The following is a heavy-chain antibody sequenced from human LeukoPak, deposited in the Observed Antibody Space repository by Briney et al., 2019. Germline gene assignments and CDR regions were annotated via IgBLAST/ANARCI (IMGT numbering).Heavy chain of an antibody. CDR3: ARAVTSSPQTEYYFDY. V-gene: IGHV1-69*05. CDR1: GYTFTSYA. J-gene: IGHJ4*02. Sequence: GASVKVSCKASGYTFTSYAISWVRQAPGQGLEWMGGIIPIFGTANYAQKFQGRVTITTDESTSTAYMELSSLRSEDTAVYYCARAVTSSPQTEYYFDYWGQGTLVTVSS. CDR2: IIPIFGTA. D-gene: IGHD2-2*01.